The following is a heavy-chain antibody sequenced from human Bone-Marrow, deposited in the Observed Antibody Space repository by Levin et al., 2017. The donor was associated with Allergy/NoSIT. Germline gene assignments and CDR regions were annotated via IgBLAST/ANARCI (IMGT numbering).Heavy chain of an antibody. CDR2: ISYDGSNK. D-gene: IGHD1-26*01. CDR1: GFTFSSYG. J-gene: IGHJ4*02. Sequence: PGGSLRLSCAASGFTFSSYGMHWVRQAPGKGLEWVAVISYDGSNKYYADSVKGRFTISRDNSKNTLYLQMNSLRAEDTAVYYCANTFGVEWELLFDYWGQGTLVTVSS. CDR3: ANTFGVEWELLFDY. V-gene: IGHV3-30*18.